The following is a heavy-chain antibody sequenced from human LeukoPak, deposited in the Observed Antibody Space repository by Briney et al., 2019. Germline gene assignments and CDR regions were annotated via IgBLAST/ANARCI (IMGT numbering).Heavy chain of an antibody. CDR2: ISSSSSYT. Sequence: PGGSLRLSCAASGFTFSSYSMNWVRQAPGKGLEWVSSISSSSSYTYYADSVKGRFTISRDNAKNSLYLQMNSLRAEDTAVYYCARADAIYFDYWGQGTLVTVSS. V-gene: IGHV3-21*01. CDR3: ARADAIYFDY. CDR1: GFTFSSYS. J-gene: IGHJ4*02.